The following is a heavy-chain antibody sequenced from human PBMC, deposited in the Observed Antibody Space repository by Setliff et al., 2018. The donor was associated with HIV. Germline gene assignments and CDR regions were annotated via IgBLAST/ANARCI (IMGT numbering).Heavy chain of an antibody. CDR3: ARQPLHCSSINCYGAVYDN. Sequence: GSLRLSCATSGFTFDISDMSWVRQAPGKGLEWVSSISSGGIIKKYSGSVKGRFTISRDNSNDTVYLQMSSLRAEDTALYYCARQPLHCSSINCYGAVYDNWGQGTLVTVSS. J-gene: IGHJ4*02. CDR2: ISSGGIIK. V-gene: IGHV3-23*01. CDR1: GFTFDISD. D-gene: IGHD2-2*01.